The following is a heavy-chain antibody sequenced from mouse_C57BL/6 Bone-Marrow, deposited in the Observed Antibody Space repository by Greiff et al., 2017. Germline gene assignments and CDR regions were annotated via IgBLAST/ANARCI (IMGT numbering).Heavy chain of an antibody. D-gene: IGHD2-1*01. V-gene: IGHV2-3*01. CDR2: IWGDGST. CDR1: GFSLTSYG. Sequence: QVQLKESGPGLVAPSQSLSITCTVSGFSLTSYGVSWVRQPPGKGLEWLGVIWGDGSTNYHSALISRLSISKDNSKSQVFLKLNSLQTDDTATYYCAKPTGAVYYGKGVYAMDYWGQGTSVTVSS. CDR3: AKPTGAVYYGKGVYAMDY. J-gene: IGHJ4*01.